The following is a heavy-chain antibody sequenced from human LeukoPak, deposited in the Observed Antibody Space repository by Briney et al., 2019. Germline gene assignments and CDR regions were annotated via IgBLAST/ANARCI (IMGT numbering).Heavy chain of an antibody. CDR3: ARDWGVRIRMTTVTTPDY. V-gene: IGHV3-48*01. J-gene: IGHJ4*02. CDR2: ISSSSSTI. CDR1: GFTFSSYS. D-gene: IGHD4-17*01. Sequence: PGGSLRLSCAASGFTFSSYSMNWVRQAPGKGLEWVSYISSSSSTIYYADSVKGRFTISRDNSKNTLYLQMNSLRAEDTAVYYCARDWGVRIRMTTVTTPDYWGQGTLVTVSS.